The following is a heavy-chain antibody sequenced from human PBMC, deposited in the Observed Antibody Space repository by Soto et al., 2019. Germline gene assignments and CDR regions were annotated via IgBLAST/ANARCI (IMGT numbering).Heavy chain of an antibody. D-gene: IGHD3-3*01. CDR2: IDPSGGNT. CDR1: GDTFTSYY. CDR3: ARGEVGVTYGYGMDV. V-gene: IGHV1-46*01. Sequence: GASVKFSCKASGDTFTSYYMQWVRQAPGQGLEWMGIIDPSGGNTGYAQKFQGRVTMTRNTSISTAYMELSSLRSEDTAVYYCARGEVGVTYGYGMDVWGQGTTVTVSS. J-gene: IGHJ6*02.